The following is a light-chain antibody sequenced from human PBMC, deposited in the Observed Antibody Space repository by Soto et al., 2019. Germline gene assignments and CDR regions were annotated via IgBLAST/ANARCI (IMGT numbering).Light chain of an antibody. CDR1: QSVGSSH. Sequence: EIVLTQSPGTLSLSPGERATLSCRASQSVGSSHMASYQQKRGQAARLLIYCASSTATGIPDTLCGSASCTDFTLTISRLEPEDFAVYYCQQYGSAPLTFGGGTKVDIK. V-gene: IGKV3-20*01. CDR2: CAS. CDR3: QQYGSAPLT. J-gene: IGKJ4*01.